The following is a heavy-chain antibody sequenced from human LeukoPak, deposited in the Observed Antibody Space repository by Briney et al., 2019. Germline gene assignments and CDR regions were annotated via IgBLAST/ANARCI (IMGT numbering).Heavy chain of an antibody. CDR3: AGEGGGDAFDI. CDR2: IYYSGST. J-gene: IGHJ3*02. CDR1: GGSISSGGYY. V-gene: IGHV4-31*11. D-gene: IGHD3-16*01. Sequence: TLSLTCAVSGGSISSGGYYWSWIRQHPGKGLEWIGYIYYSGSTYYNPSLKSRVTISVDTSKNQFSLKLSSVTAADTAVYYLAGEGGGDAFDIWGQGTMVTVSS.